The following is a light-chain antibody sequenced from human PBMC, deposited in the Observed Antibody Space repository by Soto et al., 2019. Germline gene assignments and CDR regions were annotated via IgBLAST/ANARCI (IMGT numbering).Light chain of an antibody. Sequence: EKVMTQSPGTLSLSPGERATLSCRASQSVSTNYVAWYQQKPGQAPRLLIYGASSRASGIPDRFRGSGSGTDFTLTISRLEPEDFAVYYCQQYGNSPWTFGQGTKVDIK. CDR2: GAS. CDR3: QQYGNSPWT. J-gene: IGKJ1*01. V-gene: IGKV3-20*01. CDR1: QSVSTNY.